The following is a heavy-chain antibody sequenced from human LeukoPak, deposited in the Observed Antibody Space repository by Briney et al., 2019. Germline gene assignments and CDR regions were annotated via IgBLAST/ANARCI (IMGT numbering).Heavy chain of an antibody. CDR2: FYRGGNI. J-gene: IGHJ4*02. CDR1: TLTVTSNY. CDR3: TRGDSYTYYFVD. D-gene: IGHD5-24*01. V-gene: IGHV3-53*01. Sequence: GGSLRLSWVASTLTVTSNYMSWVRQAPGKGLEWVSGFYRGGNIYYADSVKGRFTISRDNSKNTLYLQMNCLRAGDTAVYYCTRGDSYTYYFVDWGQGTLVTVSS.